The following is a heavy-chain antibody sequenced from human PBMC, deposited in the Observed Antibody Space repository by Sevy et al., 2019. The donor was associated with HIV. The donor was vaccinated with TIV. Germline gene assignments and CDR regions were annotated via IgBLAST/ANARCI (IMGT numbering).Heavy chain of an antibody. J-gene: IGHJ4*02. D-gene: IGHD2-21*01. CDR2: ISSSSSRL. Sequence: RGCLRLSCAASGFTFSTYTMNCVRQAPGKGLEWVASISSSSSRLYYADSLKGRFTISRDNAKNSLFLQMNSLRAEDTAVYYCAREWITIPFDYWGQGTLVIVSS. CDR1: GFTFSTYT. V-gene: IGHV3-21*01. CDR3: AREWITIPFDY.